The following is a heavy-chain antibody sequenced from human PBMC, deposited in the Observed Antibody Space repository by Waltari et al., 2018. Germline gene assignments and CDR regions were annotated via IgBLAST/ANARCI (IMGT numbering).Heavy chain of an antibody. V-gene: IGHV1-2*02. CDR3: ARGGREWLLGGEEYFDY. D-gene: IGHD3-3*01. J-gene: IGHJ4*02. CDR2: INPNSGGT. CDR1: GYTFTGYY. Sequence: QVQLVQSGAEVKKPGASVNVSCKASGYTFTGYYMHWVRQAPGQGLEWMGWINPNSGGTNYAQKFQGRVTMTRDTSISTAYMELSRLRSDDTAVYYCARGGREWLLGGEEYFDYWGQGTLVTVSS.